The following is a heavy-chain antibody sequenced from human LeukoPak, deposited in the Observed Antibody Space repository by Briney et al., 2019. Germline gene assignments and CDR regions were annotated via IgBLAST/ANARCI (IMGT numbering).Heavy chain of an antibody. Sequence: GGSLRLSCAASGFTFSSYGMHWVRQAPGKGLEWVAVISYDGSNKYYADSVKGRFTISRDNSKNTLYLQMNSLRAEDTAVYYCAKDHSKGATGYWGQGTLVTVSS. D-gene: IGHD1-26*01. CDR3: AKDHSKGATGY. CDR1: GFTFSSYG. V-gene: IGHV3-30*18. J-gene: IGHJ4*02. CDR2: ISYDGSNK.